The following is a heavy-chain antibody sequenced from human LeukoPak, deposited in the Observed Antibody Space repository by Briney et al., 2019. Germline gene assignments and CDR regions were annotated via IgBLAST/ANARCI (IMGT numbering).Heavy chain of an antibody. Sequence: PSETLSLTCAVYGGSFSGYYWSWIRQPPGKGLGWMGEMNHSGSTNYNPSLKSRVTISVDTSKNQFSLKLSPVTAADTAVYYCARGRNWNLGGYMDVWGKGTTVTVSS. J-gene: IGHJ6*03. D-gene: IGHD1-7*01. CDR2: MNHSGST. CDR3: ARGRNWNLGGYMDV. CDR1: GGSFSGYY. V-gene: IGHV4-34*01.